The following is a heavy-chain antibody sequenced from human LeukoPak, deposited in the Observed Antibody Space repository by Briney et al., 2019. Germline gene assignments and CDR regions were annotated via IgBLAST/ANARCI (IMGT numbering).Heavy chain of an antibody. J-gene: IGHJ4*02. Sequence: GTLRLSCAASGFTFSSYGMSWVRQAPGKGLEWVSAISGSGGSTYYADSVKGRFTISRDNSKNTLYLQMNSPRAEDTAVYYCAKPAVAGSYFDDWGQGTLVTVSS. D-gene: IGHD6-19*01. V-gene: IGHV3-23*01. CDR3: AKPAVAGSYFDD. CDR1: GFTFSSYG. CDR2: ISGSGGST.